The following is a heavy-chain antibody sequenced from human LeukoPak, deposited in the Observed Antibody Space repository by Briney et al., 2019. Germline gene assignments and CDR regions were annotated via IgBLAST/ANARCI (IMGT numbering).Heavy chain of an antibody. CDR3: ARNAWLPETAGIY. CDR1: GFTFSSSA. V-gene: IGHV3-23*01. D-gene: IGHD6-19*01. Sequence: PGVSLRLSCAASGFTFSSSAMNWVRQAPGKGLEWVSGISGSGDTTYYADSVKGRLTISRDNSRNTLYLQMNSLRAEDTAVYYCARNAWLPETAGIYWGQGTLVTVSP. J-gene: IGHJ4*02. CDR2: ISGSGDTT.